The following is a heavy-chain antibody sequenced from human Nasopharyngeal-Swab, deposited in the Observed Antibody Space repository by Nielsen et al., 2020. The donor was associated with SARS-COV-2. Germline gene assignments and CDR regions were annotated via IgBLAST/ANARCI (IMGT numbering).Heavy chain of an antibody. D-gene: IGHD6-13*01. J-gene: IGHJ4*02. CDR2: ISAYNSNT. CDR1: GYTFTSYG. V-gene: IGHV1-18*04. CDR3: ARVITGYSSSWYLYYFDY. Sequence: ASVKVSCKASGYTFTSYGISWVRQAPGQGLEWMGWISAYNSNTNYAQKLQGRVTMTTDTSTSTAYMELRSLRSDDTAVYYCARVITGYSSSWYLYYFDYWGQGTLVTVSS.